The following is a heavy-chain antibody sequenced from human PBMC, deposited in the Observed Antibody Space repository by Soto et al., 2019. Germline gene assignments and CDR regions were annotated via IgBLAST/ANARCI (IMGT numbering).Heavy chain of an antibody. D-gene: IGHD3-10*02. CDR1: GFTFSSYW. V-gene: IGHV3-7*01. CDR2: IKEDGSGK. Sequence: EVQLVESGGRVVQPGGSLRLSSAASGFTFSSYWMTWVRQAPGKGLEWVANIKEDGSGKYYVDSVKGRFTISRDNTKNSLYLQLNSLRAEDTATYYCVKAWYNDVWGYYFDYWGQGTLVTVSS. J-gene: IGHJ4*02. CDR3: VKAWYNDVWGYYFDY.